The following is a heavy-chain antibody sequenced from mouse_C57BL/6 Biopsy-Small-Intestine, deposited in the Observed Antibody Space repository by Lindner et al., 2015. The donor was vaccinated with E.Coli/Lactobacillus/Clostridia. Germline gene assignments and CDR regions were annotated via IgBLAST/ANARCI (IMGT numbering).Heavy chain of an antibody. Sequence: VQLQESGAELARPGTSVKLSCKASGYTFTSYGISWVKQRTGQGLEWIGEIYPGSDNTYYNEKFKGKATLTADKSSSTAYMQLSSLTPEDSAVYFCASPQTARATWFAYWGQGTLVTVSA. V-gene: IGHV1-81*01. CDR3: ASPQTARATWFAY. J-gene: IGHJ3*01. CDR2: IYPGSDNT. CDR1: GYTFTSYG. D-gene: IGHD3-2*01.